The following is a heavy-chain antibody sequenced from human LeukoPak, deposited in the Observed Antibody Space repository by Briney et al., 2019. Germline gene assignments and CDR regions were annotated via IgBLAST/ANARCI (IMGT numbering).Heavy chain of an antibody. CDR1: GFTFSSYG. D-gene: IGHD4-23*01. J-gene: IGHJ6*02. CDR3: AKEGGNSYDYYYAMDV. V-gene: IGHV3-30*02. Sequence: GGSLRLSCAASGFTFSSYGMHWVRQAPGKGLEWVAFIRYDGSNKYYADSVKGRFTTSRDNSKNTLYLQMNSLRAEDTAVYFCAKEGGNSYDYYYAMDVWGQGTTVTVSS. CDR2: IRYDGSNK.